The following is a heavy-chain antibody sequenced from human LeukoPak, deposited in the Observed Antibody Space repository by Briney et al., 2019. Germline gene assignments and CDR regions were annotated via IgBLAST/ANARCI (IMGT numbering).Heavy chain of an antibody. Sequence: ASVKVSGKASGYTFTGYYMHWVRQAPGQGLEWMGWINPNSGGTNYAQKFQGRVTMTRDTSISTAYMELSRLRSDDTAVYYCARARYSSSWSWYNWFDPWGQGTLVTVPS. D-gene: IGHD6-13*01. CDR1: GYTFTGYY. V-gene: IGHV1-2*02. CDR3: ARARYSSSWSWYNWFDP. J-gene: IGHJ5*02. CDR2: INPNSGGT.